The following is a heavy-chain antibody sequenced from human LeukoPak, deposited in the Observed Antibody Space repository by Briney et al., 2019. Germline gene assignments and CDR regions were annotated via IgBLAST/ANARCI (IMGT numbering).Heavy chain of an antibody. V-gene: IGHV1-8*01. CDR3: ARGASGYHHFEY. CDR2: MNPNSGNA. J-gene: IGHJ4*02. D-gene: IGHD3-22*01. Sequence: ASVKVSCKASGYTFTSYDINWVRQATGRGLEWMGWMNPNSGNAGYAQKFQGRVTMTRNTSISTAYMELSSLRSEDTAVYYCARGASGYHHFEYWGQGTLVTVSS. CDR1: GYTFTSYD.